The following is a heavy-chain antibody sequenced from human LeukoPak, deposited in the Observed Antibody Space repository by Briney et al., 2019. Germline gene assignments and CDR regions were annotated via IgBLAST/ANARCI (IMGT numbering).Heavy chain of an antibody. CDR1: GFTFSNYG. D-gene: IGHD3-10*01. CDR2: ISYDGSNK. J-gene: IGHJ4*02. Sequence: PGGSLRLSCAASGFTFSNYGMHWVRQAPGKGLEWVAVISYDGSNKYYADSVKGRFTISRDNSKNTLYLQMNSLRAEDTAVYYCAKSDELLLSDDIAFDYWGQGTLVTVSS. CDR3: AKSDELLLSDDIAFDY. V-gene: IGHV3-30*18.